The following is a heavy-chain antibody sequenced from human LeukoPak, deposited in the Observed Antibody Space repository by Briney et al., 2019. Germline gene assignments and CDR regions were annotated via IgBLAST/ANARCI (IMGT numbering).Heavy chain of an antibody. V-gene: IGHV5-51*01. CDR2: IYPGDSDT. J-gene: IGHJ4*02. CDR3: ARLASTAYSSSWYFDF. CDR1: GYSFTTYW. Sequence: KNGESLQISCEGSGYSFTTYWIGWVRQMPGKGLEWMGIIYPGDSDTRYSPSFQGQVTISADKSISTAYLQWSSLKASDTAMYYCARLASTAYSSSWYFDFWGQGTLVTVFS. D-gene: IGHD6-13*01.